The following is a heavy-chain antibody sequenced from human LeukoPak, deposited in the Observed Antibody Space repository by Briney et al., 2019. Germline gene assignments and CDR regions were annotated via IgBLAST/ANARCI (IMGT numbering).Heavy chain of an antibody. CDR1: GFTFSSYW. Sequence: PGGSLRLSCAASGFTFSSYWIHWVRQAPGKGLVWVSRINSDGSSTSYADSVKGRFTISRDNAKNTLYLQMNSLRAEDTAVYYCARDGTYDFWSGSPHNWFDPWGQGTLVTVSS. CDR2: INSDGSST. D-gene: IGHD3-3*01. J-gene: IGHJ5*02. CDR3: ARDGTYDFWSGSPHNWFDP. V-gene: IGHV3-74*01.